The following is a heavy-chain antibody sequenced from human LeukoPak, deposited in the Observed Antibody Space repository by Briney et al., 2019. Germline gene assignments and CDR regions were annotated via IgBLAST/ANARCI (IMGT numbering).Heavy chain of an antibody. V-gene: IGHV1-69*04. CDR3: ARDSSGWYGDY. CDR2: IIPILGIA. Sequence: SVKVSCKASGGTFSSYAISWVRQAPGQGLEWMGRIIPILGIANYAQKFQGRVTITADKSTSTAYMELSSLRSDDTAVYYCARDSSGWYGDYWGQGTLVTVSS. CDR1: GGTFSSYA. D-gene: IGHD6-19*01. J-gene: IGHJ4*02.